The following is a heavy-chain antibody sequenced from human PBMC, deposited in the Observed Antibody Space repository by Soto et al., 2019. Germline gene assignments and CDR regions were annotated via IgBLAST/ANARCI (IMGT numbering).Heavy chain of an antibody. D-gene: IGHD3-16*01. CDR1: GFTFRNYW. CDR2: VNSDGDTT. CDR3: ASNYAYAEGYYFYGIDV. J-gene: IGHJ6*02. V-gene: IGHV3-74*01. Sequence: GGSLRLSCAPSGFTFRNYWMHWGRQAPGKGLVWVSRVNSDGDTTYYADSVKGRFTISRDNAKNTLHLQMNSLGAEDTAVYYCASNYAYAEGYYFYGIDVWGQGTTVTVSS.